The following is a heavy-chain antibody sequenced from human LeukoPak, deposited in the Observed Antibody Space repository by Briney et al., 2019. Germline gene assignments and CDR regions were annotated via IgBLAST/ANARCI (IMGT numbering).Heavy chain of an antibody. J-gene: IGHJ4*02. CDR1: GYTFTSYG. V-gene: IGHV1-18*01. Sequence: EASVKVSCKASGYTFTSYGISWVRQAPGQGLEWMGWISAYNGNTNYAQKLQGRVTMTTDTSTSTAYMELRSLGSDDTAVYYCARDGVYYGSGSYFDYWGQGTLVTVSS. CDR2: ISAYNGNT. D-gene: IGHD3-10*01. CDR3: ARDGVYYGSGSYFDY.